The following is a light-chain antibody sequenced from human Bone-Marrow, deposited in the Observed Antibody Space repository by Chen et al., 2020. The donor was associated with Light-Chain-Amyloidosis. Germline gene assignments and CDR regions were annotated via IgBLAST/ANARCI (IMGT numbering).Light chain of an antibody. J-gene: IGLJ3*02. V-gene: IGLV3-21*02. Sequence: SYVLTQPSSVSVPLGQTATIACGGNNIGSTSVHWYQQTPGQAPLLVVYDDSDRPSGIPERLSGSNSGNTATLTISRVEAGDEADYYCQVWDRSSDRPVFGGGTKLTVL. CDR3: QVWDRSSDRPV. CDR1: NIGSTS. CDR2: DDS.